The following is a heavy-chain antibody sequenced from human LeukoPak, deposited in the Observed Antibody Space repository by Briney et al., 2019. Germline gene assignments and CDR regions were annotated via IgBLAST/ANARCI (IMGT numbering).Heavy chain of an antibody. D-gene: IGHD3-3*01. J-gene: IGHJ4*02. V-gene: IGHV3-21*01. Sequence: PGGSLRLSCAASGFTFSNYEMNWVRQAPGKGLEWVSSIDTASTYIYYADSLKGRFTISRDNAKNSLYLQMNSLGAEDTGMYYCATLGSSGMVDGNLDCWREGTL. CDR1: GFTFSNYE. CDR2: IDTASTYI. CDR3: ATLGSSGMVDGNLDC.